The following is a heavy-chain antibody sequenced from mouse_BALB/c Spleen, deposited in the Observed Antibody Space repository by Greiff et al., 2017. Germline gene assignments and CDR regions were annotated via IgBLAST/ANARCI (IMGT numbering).Heavy chain of an antibody. CDR2: INPSNGGT. Sequence: QVQLKESGAELVKPGASVKLSCKASGYTFTSYYMYWVKQRPGQGLEWIGEINPSNGGTNFNEKFKSKATLTVDKSSSTAYMQLSSLTSEDSAVYYCTRSGPGAWFAYWGQGTLVTVSA. CDR1: GYTFTSYY. CDR3: TRSGPGAWFAY. J-gene: IGHJ3*01. V-gene: IGHV1S81*02.